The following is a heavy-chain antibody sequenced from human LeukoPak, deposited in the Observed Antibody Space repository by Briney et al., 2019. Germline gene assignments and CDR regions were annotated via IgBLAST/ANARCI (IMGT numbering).Heavy chain of an antibody. CDR2: IYSGGST. D-gene: IGHD1-1*01. CDR3: ARGPAGYN. V-gene: IGHV3-53*01. CDR1: GFTVSSNH. Sequence: GGSLRLSCAASGFTVSSNHMSWVRQAPGKGLEWVSVIYSGGSTDYADSVKGRFTISRDNSKNTLYLQMNSLRAEDTAVYHCARGPAGYNWGQGTLVTVTS. J-gene: IGHJ4*02.